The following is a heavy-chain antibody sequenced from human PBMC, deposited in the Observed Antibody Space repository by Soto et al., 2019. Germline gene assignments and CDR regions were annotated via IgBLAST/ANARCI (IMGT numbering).Heavy chain of an antibody. CDR3: AKDSARGDSSWPPFDY. CDR1: GFTFSSYS. D-gene: IGHD6-13*01. J-gene: IGHJ4*02. V-gene: IGHV3-48*01. CDR2: ISSSSSTI. Sequence: GGSLRLSCAASGFTFSSYSMNWVRQAPGKGLEWVSYISSSSSTIYYADSVKGRFPISRDNAKNSLYLQMNSLRAVDTAVFYCAKDSARGDSSWPPFDYWGQGTLVTVSS.